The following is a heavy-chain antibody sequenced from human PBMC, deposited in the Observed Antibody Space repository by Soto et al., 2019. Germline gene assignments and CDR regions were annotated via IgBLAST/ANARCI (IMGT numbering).Heavy chain of an antibody. CDR2: IIPIFGTA. CDR1: GGTFSSYA. Sequence: QVQLVQSGAEVKKPGSSVKVSCKASGGTFSSYAISWVRQAPGQGLEWMGGIIPIFGTANYEQKFQGRVTITADKSTSTAYMELSSLRSEDTAVYYCARGSITIFGVVITYYGMDVWGQGTTVTVSS. J-gene: IGHJ6*02. CDR3: ARGSITIFGVVITYYGMDV. V-gene: IGHV1-69*06. D-gene: IGHD3-3*01.